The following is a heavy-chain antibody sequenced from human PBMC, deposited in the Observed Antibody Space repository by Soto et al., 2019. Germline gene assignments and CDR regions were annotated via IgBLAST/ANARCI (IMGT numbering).Heavy chain of an antibody. CDR2: ISWNSNSI. Sequence: EVQLVESGGGLVQPGGSLRRSCAASGFTFDHYAMHWVRQAPGKGLEWVGGISWNSNSIGYVDSVKGRFTISRDSAKNSLYLQMNSLRIEDTALYFCAKGSGGGTIFGVALDLWGQGALVTVSS. J-gene: IGHJ5*02. CDR1: GFTFDHYA. D-gene: IGHD3-3*01. V-gene: IGHV3-9*01. CDR3: AKGSGGGTIFGVALDL.